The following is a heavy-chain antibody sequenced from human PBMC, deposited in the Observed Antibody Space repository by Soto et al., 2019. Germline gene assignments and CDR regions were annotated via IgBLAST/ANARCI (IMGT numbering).Heavy chain of an antibody. D-gene: IGHD5-12*01. CDR2: ISSSSSYI. CDR1: GFTFSTYN. V-gene: IGHV3-21*01. CDR3: ASTGRGGYNHYYYYYGMDV. Sequence: EVQLVESGGGLVKPAGSLRLSCAASGFTFSTYNMNWVRQAPGKGLEWVSSISSSSSYIYYADSVKGRFTISRDNAKNSRYLQMNSPGSEDTAVCYCASTGRGGYNHYYYYYGMDVWGQGTTVTVSS. J-gene: IGHJ6*02.